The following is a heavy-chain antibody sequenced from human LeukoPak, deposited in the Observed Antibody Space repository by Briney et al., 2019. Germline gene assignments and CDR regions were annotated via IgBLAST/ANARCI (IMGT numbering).Heavy chain of an antibody. J-gene: IGHJ4*02. CDR2: IKQDGSEK. CDR3: ARVGIVVVPAAKSFDY. CDR1: GFTFSSYW. Sequence: PGGSLRLSCAASGFTFSSYWMSWFRQAPGKGLEWVANIKQDGSEKYYVDSVKGRFTISRDNAKNSLYLQMNSLRAEDTAVYYCARVGIVVVPAAKSFDYWGQGTLVTVSS. V-gene: IGHV3-7*01. D-gene: IGHD2-2*01.